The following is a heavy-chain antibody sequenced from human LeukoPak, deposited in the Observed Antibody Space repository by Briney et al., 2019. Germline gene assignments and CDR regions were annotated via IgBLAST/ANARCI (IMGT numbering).Heavy chain of an antibody. CDR1: GGSFSGYY. CDR2: INHSGST. J-gene: IGHJ4*02. D-gene: IGHD1-1*01. Sequence: NPSETLSLTCAVYGGSFSGYYWSWIRQPPGKGLEWIGEINHSGSTNYNPSLKSRVTISVDTSKNQFSLKLSSVTAADTAVYYCARNGNKTERNFDYWGQGTLVTVSS. CDR3: ARNGNKTERNFDY. V-gene: IGHV4-34*01.